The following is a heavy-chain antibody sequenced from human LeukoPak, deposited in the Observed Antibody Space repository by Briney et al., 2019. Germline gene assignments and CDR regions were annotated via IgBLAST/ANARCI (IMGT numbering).Heavy chain of an antibody. CDR1: GGSFSGYY. V-gene: IGHV4-34*01. CDR3: ARGYSSGAPAS. D-gene: IGHD6-19*01. J-gene: IGHJ5*02. Sequence: PSETLSLTCAVYGGSFSGYYWSWIRQPPGKGLEWIGEINHSGSTNYNPSLKSRITISVDTSKNQFSLKLSSVTAADTAVYYCARGYSSGAPASWGQGTLVTVSS. CDR2: INHSGST.